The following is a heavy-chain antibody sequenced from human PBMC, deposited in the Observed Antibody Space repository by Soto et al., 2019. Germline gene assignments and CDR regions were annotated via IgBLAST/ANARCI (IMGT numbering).Heavy chain of an antibody. J-gene: IGHJ4*02. CDR1: GFTFSSYG. CDR3: AKDHPDY. Sequence: GGSLRLSCAASGFTFSSYGMHWVRQAPGKGLEWVAVISYDGSNKYYADSAKGRFTISRDNSKNTLYLQMNSLRAEDTAVYYCAKDHPDYWGQGTLVTVSS. V-gene: IGHV3-30*18. CDR2: ISYDGSNK.